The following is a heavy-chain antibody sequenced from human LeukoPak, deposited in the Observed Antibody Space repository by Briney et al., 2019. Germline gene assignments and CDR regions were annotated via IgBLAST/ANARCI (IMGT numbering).Heavy chain of an antibody. Sequence: GGSLRLSCAASGFTFSSYAMSWVRQAPGKGLEWVSAISGSGGSTYYADSVKGRFTISRDNSKNTLYLQMNSQRAEDTAVYYCAKVPHEDIVVVPEVWGQGTLVTVSS. J-gene: IGHJ4*02. D-gene: IGHD2-2*01. CDR1: GFTFSSYA. CDR3: AKVPHEDIVVVPEV. CDR2: ISGSGGST. V-gene: IGHV3-23*01.